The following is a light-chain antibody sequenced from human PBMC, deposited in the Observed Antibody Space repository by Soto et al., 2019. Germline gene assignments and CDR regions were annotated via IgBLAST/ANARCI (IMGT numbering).Light chain of an antibody. CDR1: QSVSSN. J-gene: IGKJ4*01. CDR2: GAS. Sequence: EIVMTQSPATLSVSPGERATLSCRASQSVSSNLAWYQQKPGQAPRLLIYGASTRATGIPARFSGSGSGTEFTLTINSLQSEDFAVYYCQQYNNWPQVTFGGGTKVEIK. CDR3: QQYNNWPQVT. V-gene: IGKV3-15*01.